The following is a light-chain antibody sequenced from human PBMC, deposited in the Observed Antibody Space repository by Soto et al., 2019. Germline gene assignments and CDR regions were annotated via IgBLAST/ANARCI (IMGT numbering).Light chain of an antibody. CDR1: QSIDNY. CDR3: QQSYSSPET. V-gene: IGKV1-39*01. Sequence: DIQMTQSPSSLSASVGDRVTITCRASQSIDNYLNWYQQKPGKAPNLLIYAASTLLSGVPSRFSGRGSGTHSTLTISSLQPEDFATYYCQQSYSSPETFGQGTKVEIK. J-gene: IGKJ1*01. CDR2: AAS.